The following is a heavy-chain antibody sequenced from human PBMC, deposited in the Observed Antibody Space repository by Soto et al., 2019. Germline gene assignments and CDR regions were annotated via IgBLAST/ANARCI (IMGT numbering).Heavy chain of an antibody. CDR1: GGSISSSSCY. CDR3: ARHSLRAPGEIRFLEWLPIDYGMDV. Sequence: LSLTCTVSGGSISSSSCYWGWIRQPPGKWLEWIGSIYYSGSTYYNPSLKSRVTISVDTSKNQFSLKLSSVTAADTAVYYCARHSLRAPGEIRFLEWLPIDYGMDVWGQGTTVTVSS. D-gene: IGHD3-3*01. CDR2: IYYSGST. V-gene: IGHV4-39*01. J-gene: IGHJ6*02.